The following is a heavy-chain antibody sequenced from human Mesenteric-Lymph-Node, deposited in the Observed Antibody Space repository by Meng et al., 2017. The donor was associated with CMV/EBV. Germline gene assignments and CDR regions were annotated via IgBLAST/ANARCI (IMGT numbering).Heavy chain of an antibody. CDR3: ANVYGSGNYPDY. D-gene: IGHD3-10*01. Sequence: CKGSGYTFTSYYIHWVRQAPGQGLEWMGVINPSGGATSYAQKFQGRITMTRDTSTSTVYMELSSLRSEDTAMYYCANVYGSGNYPDYWGQGTLVTVSS. V-gene: IGHV1-46*01. J-gene: IGHJ4*02. CDR2: INPSGGAT. CDR1: GYTFTSYY.